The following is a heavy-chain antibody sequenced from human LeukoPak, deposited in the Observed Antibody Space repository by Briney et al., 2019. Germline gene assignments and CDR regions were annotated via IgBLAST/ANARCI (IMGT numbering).Heavy chain of an antibody. Sequence: RLSXAASGFTFXXXXXNWXRXXPXXGXEWXXXXSSSGSTINYADSVKGRFTISRDNPKNSLYLQMDRLRGEDTAVYYCARVGYSYGYXXXGMDVWGQGTTVTVSS. J-gene: IGHJ6*02. CDR2: XSSSGSTI. CDR1: GFTFXXXX. V-gene: IGHV3-48*03. CDR3: ARVGYSYGYXXXGMDV. D-gene: IGHD5-18*01.